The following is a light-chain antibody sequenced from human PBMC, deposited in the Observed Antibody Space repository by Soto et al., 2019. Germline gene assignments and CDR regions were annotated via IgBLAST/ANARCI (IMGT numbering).Light chain of an antibody. Sequence: QSALTQPPSASGSPGQSVTISCTGTSSDVGGYNYVSWYQQHPGKAPKLMISDVSKRPSGVPDRFSGSKSSNTASLTVAGLQAEDEADYYCSSFAGNNNLVFGGGTKLTVL. CDR1: SSDVGGYNY. J-gene: IGLJ2*01. CDR2: DVS. V-gene: IGLV2-8*01. CDR3: SSFAGNNNLV.